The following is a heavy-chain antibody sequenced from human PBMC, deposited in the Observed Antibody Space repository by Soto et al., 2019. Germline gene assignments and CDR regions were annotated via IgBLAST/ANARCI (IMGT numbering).Heavy chain of an antibody. J-gene: IGHJ6*02. V-gene: IGHV3-33*01. Sequence: GTLRLSGAASGLCFSSYGMAWVRQAPGKGLEWVAVIWYDGSNKYYADSVKGRFTISRDNSKNTLYLQMNSPRAEDTAVYYCARDLTTTVTTGSGYHGMDVWGQGTTVTVSS. CDR2: IWYDGSNK. CDR3: ARDLTTTVTTGSGYHGMDV. D-gene: IGHD4-17*01. CDR1: GLCFSSYG.